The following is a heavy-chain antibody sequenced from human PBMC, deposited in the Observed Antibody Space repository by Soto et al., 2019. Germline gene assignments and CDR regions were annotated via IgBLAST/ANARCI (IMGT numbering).Heavy chain of an antibody. V-gene: IGHV3-30*18. CDR1: GFTFSSYG. CDR3: AKADGMGRGVRVLGMDV. J-gene: IGHJ6*02. D-gene: IGHD3-10*01. Sequence: QVQLVESGGGVVQPGRSLRLSCAASGFTFSSYGMHWVRQAPGKGLEWVAVISYDGSNKYYADSVKGRFTISRDNSKNTLYLQMNSLRAEDTAVYYCAKADGMGRGVRVLGMDVWGQGTTVTVSS. CDR2: ISYDGSNK.